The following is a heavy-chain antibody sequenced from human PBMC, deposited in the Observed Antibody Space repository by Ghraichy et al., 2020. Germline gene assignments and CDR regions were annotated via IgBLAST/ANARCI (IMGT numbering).Heavy chain of an antibody. CDR1: GFTFSSYW. J-gene: IGHJ4*02. CDR2: IKQDGSEK. Sequence: GGSLRLSCAASGFTFSSYWMSWVRQAPGKGLEWVANIKQDGSEKYYVDSVKGRFTISRDNAKNSLYLQMNSLRAEDTAVYYCARSRIMSSLMGGQWLARGGDYWGQGTLVTVSS. CDR3: ARSRIMSSLMGGQWLARGGDY. D-gene: IGHD6-19*01. V-gene: IGHV3-7*01.